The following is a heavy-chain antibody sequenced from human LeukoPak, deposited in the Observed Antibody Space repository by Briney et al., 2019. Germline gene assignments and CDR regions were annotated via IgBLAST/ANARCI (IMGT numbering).Heavy chain of an antibody. V-gene: IGHV3-30*03. CDR3: ARDYPTDSGATY. CDR1: GFTFSSYR. J-gene: IGHJ4*02. D-gene: IGHD6-25*01. Sequence: GGSLRLSCAASGFTFSSYRMHWVRQAPGKGLEWVAVISYDGSNKYYADSVKGRFTISRDNSKNTVYLQMSRLRGGDTALYYCARDYPTDSGATYWGQGTLVTVSS. CDR2: ISYDGSNK.